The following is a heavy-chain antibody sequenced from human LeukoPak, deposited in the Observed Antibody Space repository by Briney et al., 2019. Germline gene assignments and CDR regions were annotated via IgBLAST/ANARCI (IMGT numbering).Heavy chain of an antibody. D-gene: IGHD3-3*01. CDR1: GGTFSSYT. Sequence: SVKVSCKAPGGTFSSYTISWVRQAPGQGLEWMGRIIPILGIANYAQKFQGRVTITADKSTSTAYMELSSLRSEDTAVYYCAREDFGVVIHNWFDPWGQGTLVTVSS. CDR3: AREDFGVVIHNWFDP. J-gene: IGHJ5*02. CDR2: IIPILGIA. V-gene: IGHV1-69*04.